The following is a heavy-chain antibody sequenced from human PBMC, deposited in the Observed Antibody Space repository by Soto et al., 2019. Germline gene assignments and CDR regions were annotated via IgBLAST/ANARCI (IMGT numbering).Heavy chain of an antibody. CDR3: ARHEEQLDPFDY. D-gene: IGHD6-6*01. CDR2: IYYSGST. V-gene: IGHV4-39*01. CDR1: GGSISSSSYY. Sequence: PSETLSLTCTVSGGSISSSSYYWGWIRQPTGKGLERIGSIYYSGSTYYNPSLKSRVTISADTSKNQFSLKLSSVTAADTAVYYCARHEEQLDPFDYWGQGTLVTVSS. J-gene: IGHJ4*02.